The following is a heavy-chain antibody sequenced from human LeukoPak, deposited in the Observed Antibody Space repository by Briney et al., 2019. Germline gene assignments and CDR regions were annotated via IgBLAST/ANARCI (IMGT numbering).Heavy chain of an antibody. CDR2: IYSGGST. V-gene: IGHV3-53*01. D-gene: IGHD3-10*02. CDR3: AELGITMIGGV. Sequence: GGSLRLSCAASGFTVSSNYMSWVRQAPGKGLEWVSVIYSGGSTYYADSVKGRFTISRDNAKNSLYLQMNSLRAEHTAVYYCAELGITMIGGVWGKGTTVTISS. J-gene: IGHJ6*04. CDR1: GFTVSSNY.